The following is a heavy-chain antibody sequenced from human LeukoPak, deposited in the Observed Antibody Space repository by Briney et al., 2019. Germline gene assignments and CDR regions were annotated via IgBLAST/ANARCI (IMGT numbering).Heavy chain of an antibody. Sequence: PGGSLRLSCAASRFTLSTYWMSWVRQAPGKGLEWVAHIKQDGSQEYYVDSVKGRFTISRDSAKNSLYLQMNSLRAEDTAVYYCARGVPYYSWSGPHYSDYRGQGPLVTVSS. J-gene: IGHJ4*02. CDR2: IKQDGSQE. CDR3: ARGVPYYSWSGPHYSDY. CDR1: RFTLSTYW. D-gene: IGHD3-3*01. V-gene: IGHV3-7*01.